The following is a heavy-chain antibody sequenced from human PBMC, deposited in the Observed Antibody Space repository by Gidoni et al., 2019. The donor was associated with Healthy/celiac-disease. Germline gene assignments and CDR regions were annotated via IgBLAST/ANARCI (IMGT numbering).Heavy chain of an antibody. CDR1: GFTFSSFS. CDR3: ARDDGWGSGYYHY. J-gene: IGHJ4*02. CDR2: ISISSSYI. V-gene: IGHV3-21*01. Sequence: EVQLVESGGGLVKPGGSLRPSCSASGFTFSSFSMNWVRQATGKGLEWVSSISISSSYIYYADSVKGRFTISRDNAKNSLYLQMNSLRAEDTAVYYCARDDGWGSGYYHYWGQGTLVTVSS. D-gene: IGHD3-22*01.